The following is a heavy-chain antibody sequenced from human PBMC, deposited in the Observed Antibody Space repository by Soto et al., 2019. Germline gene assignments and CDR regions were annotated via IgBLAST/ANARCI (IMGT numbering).Heavy chain of an antibody. D-gene: IGHD2-15*01. J-gene: IGHJ5*02. CDR3: ATAGGGEFEA. V-gene: IGHV3-30*19. CDR1: GFTFSSYG. CDR2: IYYDGSNK. Sequence: QEYLVESGGGVVQPGRSLRLSCAASGFTFSSYGMHWVRQAPGKGLEWVALIYYDGSNKDYADSVEGRFTISRDNSKNTLYLQINSLSPEDTAVYYCATAGGGEFEAWGQGTLVAVSS.